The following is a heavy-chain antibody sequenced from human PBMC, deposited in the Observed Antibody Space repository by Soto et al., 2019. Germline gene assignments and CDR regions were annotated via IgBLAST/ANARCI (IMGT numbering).Heavy chain of an antibody. CDR2: ISGSGGST. CDR3: ARRGGDSSGYYYSAFDI. J-gene: IGHJ3*02. Sequence: GGSLRLSCVASGITFRSRAMSWVRQAPGKGLEWVSAISGSGGSTYYADSVKGRFTISRDNSKNTLYLQMNSLRAEDTAVYYCARRGGDSSGYYYSAFDIWG. CDR1: GITFRSRA. V-gene: IGHV3-23*01. D-gene: IGHD3-22*01.